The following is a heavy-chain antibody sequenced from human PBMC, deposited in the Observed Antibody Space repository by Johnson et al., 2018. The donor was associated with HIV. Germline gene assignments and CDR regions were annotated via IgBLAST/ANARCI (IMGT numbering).Heavy chain of an antibody. CDR3: ARSIVVVINDAFDI. J-gene: IGHJ3*02. V-gene: IGHV3-20*04. CDR2: INWNGYST. Sequence: VKLVESGGGVVRPGGSLRLSCAASGLTFDDYGMSWVRQAPGKGLEWVSGINWNGYSTTYADSVQGRFTISRDNAKNSLYLQMNSLRAEDTALYYCARSIVVVINDAFDIWGRGTMVTVSS. D-gene: IGHD3-22*01. CDR1: GLTFDDYG.